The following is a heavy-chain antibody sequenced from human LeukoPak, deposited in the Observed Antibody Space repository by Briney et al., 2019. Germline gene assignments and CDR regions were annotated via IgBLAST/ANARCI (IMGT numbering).Heavy chain of an antibody. CDR3: ASPSGGPFDY. CDR2: MNPNSGNT. J-gene: IGHJ4*02. Sequence: ASVKVSCKASGGTFSRYAISWVRQAPGQGLEWMGWMNPNSGNTGYAQKFQGRVTMTRNTSISTAYMELSSLRSEDTAVYYCASPSGGPFDYWGQGTLVTVSS. CDR1: GGTFSRYA. D-gene: IGHD3-10*01. V-gene: IGHV1-8*01.